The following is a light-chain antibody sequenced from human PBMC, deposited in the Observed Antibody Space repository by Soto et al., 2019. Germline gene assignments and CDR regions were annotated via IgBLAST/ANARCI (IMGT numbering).Light chain of an antibody. CDR3: QHYGRSPLT. V-gene: IGKV3-20*01. Sequence: EIVLTQSPGTLSLSLGERATLSCRASQSVSSNSLAWYQQKPGQAPRLLIYGASSRATGIPDRFSGSGSETDFTLTISRLEPEDFAVYYCQHYGRSPLTFGGGTKVEIK. CDR1: QSVSSNS. CDR2: GAS. J-gene: IGKJ4*01.